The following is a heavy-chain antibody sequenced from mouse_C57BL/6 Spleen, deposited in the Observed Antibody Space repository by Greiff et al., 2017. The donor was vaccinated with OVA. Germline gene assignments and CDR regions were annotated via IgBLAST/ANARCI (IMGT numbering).Heavy chain of an antibody. V-gene: IGHV5-17*01. CDR1: GFTFSDYG. J-gene: IGHJ2*01. Sequence: EVKLVESGGGLVKPGGSLKLSCAASGFTFSDYGMHWVRQAPEKGLEWVAYISSGSSIIYYADTVKGRFTISRDNAKNTLFLQLTSLRSEDTAMYYCARQPLAYWGQGTTLTVSS. CDR3: ARQPLAY. CDR2: ISSGSSII. D-gene: IGHD6-1*01.